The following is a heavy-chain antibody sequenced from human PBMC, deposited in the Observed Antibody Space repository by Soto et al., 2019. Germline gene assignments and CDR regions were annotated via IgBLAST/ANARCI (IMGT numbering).Heavy chain of an antibody. CDR1: GFSFSTYA. D-gene: IGHD1-7*01. CDR3: GEPITGTTGY. V-gene: IGHV3-23*01. J-gene: IGHJ4*02. Sequence: EVQLLESGGGLVQPGGSLRLSCAASGFSFSTYAMTWVRQAPGKGLEWVSAISVDGYTTYYSDSVKGRFTISRDNSKNTLYLQMNSRRGEDTAVYYCGEPITGTTGYWGQGTLVTVSS. CDR2: ISVDGYTT.